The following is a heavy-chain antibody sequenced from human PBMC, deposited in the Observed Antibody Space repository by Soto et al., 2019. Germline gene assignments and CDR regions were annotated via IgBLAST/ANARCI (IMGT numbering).Heavy chain of an antibody. V-gene: IGHV3-20*01. Sequence: GGSLRLSCAASGFTFDDYGMSWVRQAPGKGLEWVSGINWSGGSTAYADSVKGRFTMSRDNAKNSLYLQMNSLRAEDTALYHCARMPSSSNYYYMDVWGNGTTVTVSS. CDR3: ARMPSSSNYYYMDV. CDR1: GFTFDDYG. D-gene: IGHD6-6*01. J-gene: IGHJ6*03. CDR2: INWSGGST.